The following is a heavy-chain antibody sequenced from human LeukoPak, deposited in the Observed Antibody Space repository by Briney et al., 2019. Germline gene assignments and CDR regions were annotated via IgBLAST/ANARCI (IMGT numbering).Heavy chain of an antibody. Sequence: ASVKVSCKASGYTFTDYYLHWVRQAPGQGLGWMGWINPNSGGTNYAQKFQGRVTMTRDTSISTAYMELSRLRSDDTAVYYCARARAIDYYDNSGYYYWGQGTLVTVSS. J-gene: IGHJ4*02. CDR3: ARARAIDYYDNSGYYY. V-gene: IGHV1-2*02. CDR2: INPNSGGT. CDR1: GYTFTDYY. D-gene: IGHD3-22*01.